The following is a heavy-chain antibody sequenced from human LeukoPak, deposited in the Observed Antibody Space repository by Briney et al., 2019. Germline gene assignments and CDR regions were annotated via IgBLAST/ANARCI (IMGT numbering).Heavy chain of an antibody. Sequence: SETLSLTCTVSGGSISSYYWSWIRQPPGKGLEWIGYIYYSGSTDYNPSLKSRVTISVDTSKNQFSLKLSSVTAADTAVYYCARHSSRYCSGGSCRKDAFGIWGQGTMVTVSS. CDR1: GGSISSYY. CDR3: ARHSSRYCSGGSCRKDAFGI. CDR2: IYYSGST. V-gene: IGHV4-59*08. D-gene: IGHD2-15*01. J-gene: IGHJ3*02.